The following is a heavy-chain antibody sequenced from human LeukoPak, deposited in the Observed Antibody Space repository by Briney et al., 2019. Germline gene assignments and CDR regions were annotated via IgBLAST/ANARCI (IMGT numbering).Heavy chain of an antibody. CDR2: VTPYNGDT. J-gene: IGHJ4*02. CDR3: ARPSGSYFSSFDY. CDR1: GYTFSSYS. D-gene: IGHD1-26*01. Sequence: ASVKVSCKSSGYTFSSYSISWVRQAPGQGLEWMCWVTPYNGDTNYAQKLHGRVTMTTDTSTNTAYMELRSLTSDDTAVYYCARPSGSYFSSFDYWGQGTLVTVSS. V-gene: IGHV1-18*01.